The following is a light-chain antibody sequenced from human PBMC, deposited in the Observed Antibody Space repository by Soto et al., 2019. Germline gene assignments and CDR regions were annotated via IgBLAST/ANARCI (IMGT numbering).Light chain of an antibody. J-gene: IGKJ5*01. Sequence: DIQMTQSPSTLSASVGDRVNITCRASQSIYNWLAWYQQKPGKAPNLLIYKASSLESGVPSRFSGSGSGTEFTLTISSLQPDDFATYYCQQYKNYYTFGQGTRLEIK. CDR2: KAS. CDR3: QQYKNYYT. V-gene: IGKV1-5*03. CDR1: QSIYNW.